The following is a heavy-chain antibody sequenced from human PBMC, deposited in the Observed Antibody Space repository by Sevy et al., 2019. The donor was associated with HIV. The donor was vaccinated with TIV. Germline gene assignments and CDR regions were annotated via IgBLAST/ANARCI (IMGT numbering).Heavy chain of an antibody. Sequence: GGSLRLSCTTSGFTFGDFAMSWFRQAPGKGLEWVGFIRSKDYGGTTEHAASVKGRFTISRDDSKNIVYMQMNSLKTEDTAVYFCTRDGGGGNILASYYYYDMDVWGQGTTVTVSS. D-gene: IGHD2-21*01. CDR2: IRSKDYGGTT. V-gene: IGHV3-49*03. J-gene: IGHJ6*02. CDR1: GFTFGDFA. CDR3: TRDGGGGNILASYYYYDMDV.